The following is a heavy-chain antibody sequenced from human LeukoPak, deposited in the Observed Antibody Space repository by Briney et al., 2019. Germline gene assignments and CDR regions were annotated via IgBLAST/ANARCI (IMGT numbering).Heavy chain of an antibody. CDR1: GGSISDYY. CDR3: GDFCSKSTCYLRPMDV. J-gene: IGHJ6*03. CDR2: IYYSGST. D-gene: IGHD3-3*01. Sequence: PSETLSLTCTVSGGSISDYYWNWIRQPPGKGLEWIGYIYYSGSTTYNPSLKSRVTMSVDTAKNQFSLKLRSVTAAHTAVYARGDFCSKSTCYLRPMDVWGKGTTVTVSS. V-gene: IGHV4-59*01.